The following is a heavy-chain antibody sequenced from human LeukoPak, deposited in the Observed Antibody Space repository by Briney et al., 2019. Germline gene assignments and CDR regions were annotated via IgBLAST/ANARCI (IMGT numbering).Heavy chain of an antibody. J-gene: IGHJ6*02. Sequence: GGPLRLSCAASGLTFSSYAMTWVRQAPGRGLEWVSLISGSGVSTYYADSVKGRFTISRDNSKNTLYLQMNSLRAEDTAVYYCAKEAPYYYYGMDVWGQGTTVTVSS. V-gene: IGHV3-23*01. CDR3: AKEAPYYYYGMDV. CDR2: ISGSGVST. CDR1: GLTFSSYA.